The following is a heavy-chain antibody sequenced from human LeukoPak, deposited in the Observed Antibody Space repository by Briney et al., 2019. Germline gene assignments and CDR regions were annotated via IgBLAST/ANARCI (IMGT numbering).Heavy chain of an antibody. J-gene: IGHJ6*02. CDR1: GGPISSYH. CDR3: ARDPGYGLYYFYGMDV. V-gene: IGHV4-59*12. Sequence: SDTLSLPCTLSGGPISSYHGIGLRQPPGKALECLGYIYYRGSTIYNPSLKRRVTISVDTCKNPFSVNLSSVTAADTVVYDCARDPGYGLYYFYGMDVWGQGTTVTVSS. D-gene: IGHD5-12*01. CDR2: IYYRGST.